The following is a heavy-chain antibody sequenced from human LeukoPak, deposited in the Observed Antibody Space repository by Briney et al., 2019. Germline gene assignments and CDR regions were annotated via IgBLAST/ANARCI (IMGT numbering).Heavy chain of an antibody. Sequence: SVKVSCKASGGTFSSYAISWVRQAPGQGLEWMGGIIPIFGTANYAQKFQGRVTITADESTSTAYMELSSLRSEDTAVYYCARDVYSYGYYFDYWGQGTLVTVSS. D-gene: IGHD5-18*01. CDR1: GGTFSSYA. CDR3: ARDVYSYGYYFDY. J-gene: IGHJ4*02. V-gene: IGHV1-69*13. CDR2: IIPIFGTA.